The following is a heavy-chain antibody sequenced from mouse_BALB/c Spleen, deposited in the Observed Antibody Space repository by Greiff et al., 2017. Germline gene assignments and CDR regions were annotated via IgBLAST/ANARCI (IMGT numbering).Heavy chain of an antibody. D-gene: IGHD2-2*01. V-gene: IGHV2-5-1*01. J-gene: IGHJ4*01. CDR3: AKKGYDGYAMDY. CDR2: IWRGGST. CDR1: GFSLTSYG. Sequence: VQLQQSGPSLVQPSQSLSITCTVSGFSLTSYGVHWVRQSPGKGLEWLGVIWRGGSTDYNAAFMSRLSITKDNSKSQVFFKMNSLQADDTAIYYCAKKGYDGYAMDYWGQGTSVTVSS.